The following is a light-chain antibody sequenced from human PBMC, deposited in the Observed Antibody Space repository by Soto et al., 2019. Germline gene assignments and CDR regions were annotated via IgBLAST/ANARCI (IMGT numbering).Light chain of an antibody. CDR3: QQYNSAYT. V-gene: IGKV1-8*01. CDR2: RAS. Sequence: AIQMTQSPSSFSASTGDRVTITCRASHGISSYLAWYQQKPGKAPKFLIYRASTLESGVPSRFSGSGSGTEFTLTISSLQPDDFATYYCQQYNSAYTFGQGTKVDIK. J-gene: IGKJ2*01. CDR1: HGISSY.